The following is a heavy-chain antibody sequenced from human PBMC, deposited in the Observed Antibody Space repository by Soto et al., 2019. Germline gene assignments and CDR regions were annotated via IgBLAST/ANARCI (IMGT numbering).Heavy chain of an antibody. V-gene: IGHV4-31*03. CDR2: IYFSGST. D-gene: IGHD5-18*01. CDR1: GGSISSGGGY. J-gene: IGHJ4*02. CDR3: AKSPHIQLWSYPSDY. Sequence: SETLSLTCTVSGGSISSGGGYWSWIRQHPGKGLEWIGYIYFSGSTYYNPSLKSRVTISVDTSKNQFSLKLSSVTAADTAVYYCAKSPHIQLWSYPSDYWGQGTLVTVS.